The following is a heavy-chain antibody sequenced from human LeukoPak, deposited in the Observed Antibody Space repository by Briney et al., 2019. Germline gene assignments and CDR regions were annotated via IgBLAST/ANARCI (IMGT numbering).Heavy chain of an antibody. D-gene: IGHD5-18*01. V-gene: IGHV4-39*01. J-gene: IGHJ4*02. CDR1: GGSISSSSYY. CDR2: IYYSGST. CDR3: ARHIRPGYSYGLFDY. Sequence: SETLSLTCTVSGGSISSSSYYWGWIRQPPGKGLEWIGSIYYSGSTYYNPSLKSRVTISVDTSKNQFSPKLSSVTAADTAVYYCARHIRPGYSYGLFDYWGQGTLVTVSS.